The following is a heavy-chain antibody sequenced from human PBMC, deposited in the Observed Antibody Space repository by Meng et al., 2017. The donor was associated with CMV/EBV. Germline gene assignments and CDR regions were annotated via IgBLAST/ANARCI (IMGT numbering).Heavy chain of an antibody. CDR3: SRDHLIVVVPAAPFSDY. V-gene: IGHV3-21*01. Sequence: GESLKISCAASGFTFSSYSMNWVRQAPGKGLEWVSSISSSSSYIYYADSVKGRFTISRDNAKNSLYLQMNSLRAEDTAVYYCSRDHLIVVVPAAPFSDYWGQGTLVTVSS. CDR1: GFTFSSYS. J-gene: IGHJ4*02. CDR2: ISSSSSYI. D-gene: IGHD2-2*01.